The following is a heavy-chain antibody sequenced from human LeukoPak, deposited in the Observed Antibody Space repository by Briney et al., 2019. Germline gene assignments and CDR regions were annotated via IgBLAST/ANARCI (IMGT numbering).Heavy chain of an antibody. Sequence: GGSLRLSCAASGFTFSNAWMNWVRQAPGKGLEWVGRIKSKTDGGTTDYAAPVKGRFTISRDDSKNTLYLQMNGLKTEDTAVYYCSTRLVGATQLFDYWGQGTLVTVSS. V-gene: IGHV3-15*07. CDR3: STRLVGATQLFDY. D-gene: IGHD1-26*01. J-gene: IGHJ4*02. CDR1: GFTFSNAW. CDR2: IKSKTDGGTT.